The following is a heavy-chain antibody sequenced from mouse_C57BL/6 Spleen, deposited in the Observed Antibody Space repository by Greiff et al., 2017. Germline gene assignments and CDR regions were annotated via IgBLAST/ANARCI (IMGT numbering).Heavy chain of an antibody. J-gene: IGHJ4*01. V-gene: IGHV1-7*01. CDR3: AGVRLLRPYDMDY. Sequence: QVQLQQSGAELAKPGASVKLSCKASGYTFTSYWMHWVKQRPGQGLEWIGYINPSSGYTKYNQKFKDKATLTADKSSNTAYMQLSSLTYEDSAVYYCAGVRLLRPYDMDYWGQGTSVTVSS. CDR2: INPSSGYT. D-gene: IGHD1-2*01. CDR1: GYTFTSYW.